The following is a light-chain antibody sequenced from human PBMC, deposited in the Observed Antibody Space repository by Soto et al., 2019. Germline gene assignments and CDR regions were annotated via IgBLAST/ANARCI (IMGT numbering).Light chain of an antibody. CDR2: SNN. Sequence: QSVLTQSPSASGTPGQRVTISCSGSSSNIGSNTVNWYQHLPGTAPKLLIYSNNQRPSGVPDRFSGSKSGTSASLAISGLQSEDEADYFCAAEGVFGGGTKVTVL. CDR1: SSNIGSNT. J-gene: IGLJ2*01. V-gene: IGLV1-44*01. CDR3: AAEGV.